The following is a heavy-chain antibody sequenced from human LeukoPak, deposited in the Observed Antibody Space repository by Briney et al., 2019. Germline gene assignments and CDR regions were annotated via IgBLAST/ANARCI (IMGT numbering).Heavy chain of an antibody. D-gene: IGHD1-26*01. V-gene: IGHV3-7*01. CDR2: IKQDGSEI. CDR3: ARDKRVGATILDY. J-gene: IGHJ4*02. Sequence: GGSLRLSCAASGFTLSSYAMSWVRQARGKGLEWVANIKQDGSEIYYVDSVKGRFTISRDNAKSSLSLQMNSLTAEDTAVYYCARDKRVGATILDYWGQGTLVTVSS. CDR1: GFTLSSYA.